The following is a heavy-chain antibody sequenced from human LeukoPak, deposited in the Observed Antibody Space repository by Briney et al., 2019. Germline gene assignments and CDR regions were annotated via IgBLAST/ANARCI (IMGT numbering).Heavy chain of an antibody. V-gene: IGHV3-53*01. J-gene: IGHJ5*01. CDR3: AREVNYGFDC. Sequence: GGSLRLSCATSGFTFSNAWMNWVRQAPGKGLEWVSVIYTDGTTYYADSVKGRFTISRDNSKNTLFLQMNTLRAEDTAVYYCAREVNYGFDCWGQGALVTVSS. CDR2: IYTDGTT. D-gene: IGHD3-10*01. CDR1: GFTFSNAW.